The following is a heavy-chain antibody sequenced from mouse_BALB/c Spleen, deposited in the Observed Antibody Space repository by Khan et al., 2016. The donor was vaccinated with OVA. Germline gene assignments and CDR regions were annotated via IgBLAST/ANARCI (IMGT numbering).Heavy chain of an antibody. Sequence: VKLLESGAELARPGASVKMSCKASGYTFTTYTIHWVKQRPGQGLEWIGYIIPSNDYTNYNRKFKDRATLTADKSSSTAYMQLSSLTSEDSAVYYCVREGAYYRSDGWFAYWGQGTLVTVSA. V-gene: IGHV1-4*01. CDR2: IIPSNDYT. D-gene: IGHD2-14*01. J-gene: IGHJ3*01. CDR1: GYTFTTYT. CDR3: VREGAYYRSDGWFAY.